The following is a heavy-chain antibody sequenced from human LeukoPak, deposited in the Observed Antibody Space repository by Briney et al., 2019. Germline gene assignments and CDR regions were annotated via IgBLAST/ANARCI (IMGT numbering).Heavy chain of an antibody. Sequence: GGSLRLSCAGSGFTFRRHWMNWVSQAPGKGPEWVAHIKQDGTEYYVDSVKGRFIISRDNAKNSLYLQMNSLRAEDTAVYTCVRGPDYGDRLDYFDNWGQGTLVTVSS. CDR1: GFTFRRHW. CDR2: IKQDGTE. D-gene: IGHD4-17*01. V-gene: IGHV3-7*01. CDR3: VRGPDYGDRLDYFDN. J-gene: IGHJ4*02.